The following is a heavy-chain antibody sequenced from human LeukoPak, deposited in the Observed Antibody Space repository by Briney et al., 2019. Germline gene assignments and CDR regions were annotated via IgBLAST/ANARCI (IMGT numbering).Heavy chain of an antibody. CDR1: GGSISSSTYY. CDR2: IYYSGST. D-gene: IGHD2-2*01. V-gene: IGHV4-39*02. J-gene: IGHJ6*02. Sequence: SETLSLTCTVSGGSISSSTYYWGWIRRPPGKGLEWIGSIYYSGSTYYNPSLKSRTTVSVDTSKNQFSLQLSSVTPEDTAVYYCARDPAYNYGMDVWGQGTTVTVSS. CDR3: ARDPAYNYGMDV.